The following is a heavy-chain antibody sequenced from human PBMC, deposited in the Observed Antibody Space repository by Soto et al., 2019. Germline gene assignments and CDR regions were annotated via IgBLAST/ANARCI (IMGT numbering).Heavy chain of an antibody. CDR2: INPSGGST. J-gene: IGHJ5*02. V-gene: IGHV1-46*01. Sequence: GASVKVSCKASGYTFTSYYMHWVRQAPGQGLEWMGIINPSGGSTSYAQKLQGRVTMTRDTSTSTVYMELSSLRSEDTAVYYCATASSTSCLFPWGQGTLVTVSS. CDR3: ATASSTSCLFP. D-gene: IGHD2-2*01. CDR1: GYTFTSYY.